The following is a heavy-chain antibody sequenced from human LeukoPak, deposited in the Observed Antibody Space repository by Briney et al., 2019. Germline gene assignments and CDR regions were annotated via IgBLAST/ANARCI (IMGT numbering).Heavy chain of an antibody. CDR1: GFTFRDHY. D-gene: IGHD4/OR15-4a*01. J-gene: IGHJ6*02. CDR2: SRKRTKGYTT. Sequence: GGSLRLSCAVAGFTFRDHYMDWVRQAPGKGLEGIARSRKRTKGYTTEYAASVRGRFTISRDDSKDSLYLQMNSLKTEDTAVYYAAESMVTGFHYYGMDVWGQGTTVIVSS. V-gene: IGHV3-72*01. CDR3: AESMVTGFHYYGMDV.